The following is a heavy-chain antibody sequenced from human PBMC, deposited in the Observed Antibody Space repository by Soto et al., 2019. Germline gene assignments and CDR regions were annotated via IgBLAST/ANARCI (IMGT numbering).Heavy chain of an antibody. D-gene: IGHD2-21*02. J-gene: IGHJ4*02. CDR3: ASPNLYCGRDCYYFNN. CDR2: INHSGRT. V-gene: IGHV4-34*01. CDR1: GGSISAYN. Sequence: KPSETLSLTCTVYGGSISAYNWSWIRQSPGKGLEWIGEINHSGRTTYNPSLKSRVAISVDTSKNHFSLKLSSVTAADTAVYYCASPNLYCGRDCYYFNNWGQGTLVTVSS.